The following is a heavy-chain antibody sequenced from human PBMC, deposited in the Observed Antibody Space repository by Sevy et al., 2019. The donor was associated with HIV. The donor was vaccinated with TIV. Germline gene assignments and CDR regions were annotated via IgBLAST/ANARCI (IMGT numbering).Heavy chain of an antibody. D-gene: IGHD5-18*01. Sequence: SETLSLTCAVSGDSLTSDSHYWGWIRHLPGKGLEWIGSIDRTGYTFYNPSLRSRATISIDISNNQFALKVTSVTAADTDVYYCARHIEPGIQLWLGWFDPWGQGTRVTVSS. J-gene: IGHJ5*02. CDR1: GDSLTSDSHY. V-gene: IGHV4-39*01. CDR3: ARHIEPGIQLWLGWFDP. CDR2: IDRTGYT.